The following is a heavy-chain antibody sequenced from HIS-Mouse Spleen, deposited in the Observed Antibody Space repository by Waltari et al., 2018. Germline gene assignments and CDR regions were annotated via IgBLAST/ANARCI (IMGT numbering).Heavy chain of an antibody. V-gene: IGHV4-39*07. J-gene: IGHJ2*01. CDR3: AREIPYSSSWYDWYFDL. CDR1: GGSIRSSSYY. Sequence: QLQLQESGPGLVKPSETLSLPCTVSGGSIRSSSYYGGWIREPPGKGLEWIGSIYYSGSTYYNPSLKSRVTISVDTSKNQFSLKLSSVTAADTAVYYCAREIPYSSSWYDWYFDLWGRGTLVTVSS. CDR2: IYYSGST. D-gene: IGHD6-13*01.